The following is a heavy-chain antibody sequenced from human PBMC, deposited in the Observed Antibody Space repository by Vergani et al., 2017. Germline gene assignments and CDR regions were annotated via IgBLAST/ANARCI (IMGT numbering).Heavy chain of an antibody. V-gene: IGHV3-7*03. D-gene: IGHD5-24*01. Sequence: EVQLVESGGGLVQPGGSLRLSCAASGFMFSNYWMNWVRQAPGKGLEWVANIKQDGSEKYYVDSVRGRFTISRDNAKNSLYLQMNSLRAEDTAVYYCGRGSDNYNWGQGTLVTVSS. CDR1: GFMFSNYW. CDR2: IKQDGSEK. CDR3: GRGSDNYN. J-gene: IGHJ4*02.